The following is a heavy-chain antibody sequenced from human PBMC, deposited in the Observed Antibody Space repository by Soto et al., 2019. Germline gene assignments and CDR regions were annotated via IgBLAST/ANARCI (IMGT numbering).Heavy chain of an antibody. D-gene: IGHD2-2*01. V-gene: IGHV3-23*01. CDR2: ISGGSRDST. J-gene: IGHJ6*02. CDR3: ARAARHCTSASCSSYYYFAMDV. Sequence: LRLSCAASEFMFSSYAMSWVRQAPGKGLEWVSAISGGSRDSTHYADSVKGRFTVSRDNSKNTLFLQLNSLRADDSAVYYCARAARHCTSASCSSYYYFAMDVWGQGTTVTVSS. CDR1: EFMFSSYA.